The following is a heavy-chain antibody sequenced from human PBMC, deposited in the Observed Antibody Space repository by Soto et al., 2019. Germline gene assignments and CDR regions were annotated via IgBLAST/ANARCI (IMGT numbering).Heavy chain of an antibody. CDR1: GFTFSSYG. CDR3: AKYRRTEADGYTLDF. D-gene: IGHD5-12*01. V-gene: IGHV3-33*06. Sequence: QVQLVESGGGVVQPGRSLRLSCAASGFTFSSYGMHWVRQAPGKGLEWVAVIWYDGSNKYYADSVKGRFTISRDNSKNTLYLQMNSLRAEDTAVYYCAKYRRTEADGYTLDFWGQGTLVTVSS. J-gene: IGHJ4*02. CDR2: IWYDGSNK.